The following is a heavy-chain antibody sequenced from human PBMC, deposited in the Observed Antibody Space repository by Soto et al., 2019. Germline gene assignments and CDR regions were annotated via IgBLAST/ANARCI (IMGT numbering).Heavy chain of an antibody. V-gene: IGHV6-1*01. CDR1: GDSVSSNSAA. CDR2: TYYRSKWYN. D-gene: IGHD6-13*01. J-gene: IGHJ5*02. CDR3: ARVVDRVNSSIAAAINWFDP. Sequence: SQTLSLTCAISGDSVSSNSAAWNWIRQSPSRGLEWLGRTYYRSKWYNDYAVSVKSRITINPDTSKNQYSLQLNSVTPEDTAVYYCARVVDRVNSSIAAAINWFDPWGQGTLVTVSS.